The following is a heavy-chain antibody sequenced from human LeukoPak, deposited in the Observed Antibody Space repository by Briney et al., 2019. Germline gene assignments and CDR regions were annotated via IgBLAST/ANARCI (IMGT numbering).Heavy chain of an antibody. Sequence: SETLSLTCTVSGGSISSYYWSWIRQPPGKGLEWIGYIYYSGSTNYNPSLKSRVTISVDTSKNQFSLKLSSVTAADTTVYYCARDPGSSWYRFDYWGQGTLVTVSS. D-gene: IGHD6-13*01. CDR3: ARDPGSSWYRFDY. J-gene: IGHJ4*02. CDR1: GGSISSYY. V-gene: IGHV4-59*01. CDR2: IYYSGST.